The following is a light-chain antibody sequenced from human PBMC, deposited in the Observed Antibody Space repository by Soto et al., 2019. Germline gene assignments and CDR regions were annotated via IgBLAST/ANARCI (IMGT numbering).Light chain of an antibody. V-gene: IGKV1-9*01. CDR2: GAS. Sequence: IQLTQSPSSLSASVGDRVTITCRASQGVRSYLAWFQQRPGKAPKLMIFGASTLQNGVPASFSGEGFGTELTLTITSLQPEDFATYYCHQVYTYPRTFGQGTKVEIK. CDR3: HQVYTYPRT. J-gene: IGKJ1*01. CDR1: QGVRSY.